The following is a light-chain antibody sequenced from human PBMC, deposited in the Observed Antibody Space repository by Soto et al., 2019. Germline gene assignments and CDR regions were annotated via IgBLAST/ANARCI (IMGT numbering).Light chain of an antibody. J-gene: IGKJ2*01. CDR1: QSLVYSDGYSY. CDR2: KVS. V-gene: IGKV2-30*01. Sequence: DVVMTQSPLSLSVTLGQPASISCRSSQSLVYSDGYSYLNWFHQRPGQSPRRLIYKVSNRDSGVPDRFSGSGSGTDFTLEISRVEAEDVGVYYCMQGTHWPPYTFGPGTKLEIK. CDR3: MQGTHWPPYT.